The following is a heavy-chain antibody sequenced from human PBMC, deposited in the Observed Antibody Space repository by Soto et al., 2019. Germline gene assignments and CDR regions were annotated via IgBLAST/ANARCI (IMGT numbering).Heavy chain of an antibody. CDR1: GYTFTSYG. V-gene: IGHV1-18*01. D-gene: IGHD6-19*01. CDR3: ARDPGYSSGWYDYYYGMDV. CDR2: ISAYNGNT. J-gene: IGHJ6*02. Sequence: QVQLVQSGAEVKKPGASVKVSYKASGYTFTSYGISWVRQAPGQGLEWMGWISAYNGNTNYAQKLQGRVTMTTDTATSTAYMELRSLRSDDTAVYYCARDPGYSSGWYDYYYGMDVWGQGTTVTVSS.